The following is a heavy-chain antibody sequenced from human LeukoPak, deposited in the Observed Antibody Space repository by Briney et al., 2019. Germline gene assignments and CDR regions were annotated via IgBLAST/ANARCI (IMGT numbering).Heavy chain of an antibody. CDR3: ARRNTVAGLRGYNWFDP. V-gene: IGHV4-59*01. J-gene: IGHJ5*02. D-gene: IGHD6-19*01. CDR1: GGSISSYY. Sequence: SETLSLTCTVSGGSISSYYWGWIRQPPGKGLEWIGYIYYSGSTNYNPSLKSRVTISVDTSKNQFSLKLSSVTAADTAVYYCARRNTVAGLRGYNWFDPWGQGTLVTVSS. CDR2: IYYSGST.